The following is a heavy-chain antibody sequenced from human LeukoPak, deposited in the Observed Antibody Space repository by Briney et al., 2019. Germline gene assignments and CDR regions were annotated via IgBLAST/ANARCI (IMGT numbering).Heavy chain of an antibody. CDR2: IYYSGST. CDR1: GASITSYY. J-gene: IGHJ4*02. V-gene: IGHV4-59*01. D-gene: IGHD3-22*01. Sequence: SETLSLTCTVSGASITSYYWSWIRQPPGKGLEWIGYIYYSGSTNYNPSLKSRVTISVDTSKNQFSLKLSSVTAADTAVYYCASSQGDYDSSGYYGYWGQGTLVTVSS. CDR3: ASSQGDYDSSGYYGY.